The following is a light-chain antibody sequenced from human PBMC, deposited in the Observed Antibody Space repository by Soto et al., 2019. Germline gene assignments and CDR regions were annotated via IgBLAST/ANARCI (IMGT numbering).Light chain of an antibody. CDR1: TGAVTSGHY. J-gene: IGLJ1*01. CDR3: LLSYSGAFYV. CDR2: DTS. V-gene: IGLV7-46*01. Sequence: QAVLTQEPSLTVSPGETVTLTCGSSTGAVTSGHYPYWFQQKPGQAPRTLIYDTSNKHSWTPARFSGSLLGGKAALTLSGAQPEDEADYYCLLSYSGAFYVFGTGTKLTVL.